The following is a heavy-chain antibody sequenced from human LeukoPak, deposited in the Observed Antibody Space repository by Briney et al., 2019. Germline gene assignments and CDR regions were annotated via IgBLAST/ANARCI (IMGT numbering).Heavy chain of an antibody. D-gene: IGHD3-22*01. J-gene: IGHJ4*02. CDR1: GGSISSSSYY. V-gene: IGHV4-39*07. CDR2: IYYSGST. Sequence: PSETLSLTCTVSGGSISSSSYYWGWIRQPPGKGLEWIGSIYYSGSTYYNPSLKSRVTISVDTSKNQFSLRLSSVTAADTAVYYCARASYSYDINGWVPFDYWGQGTLVTVSS. CDR3: ARASYSYDINGWVPFDY.